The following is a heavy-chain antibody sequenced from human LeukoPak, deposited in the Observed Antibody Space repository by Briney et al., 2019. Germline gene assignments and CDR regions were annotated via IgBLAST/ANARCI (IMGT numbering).Heavy chain of an antibody. J-gene: IGHJ5*02. CDR3: ARDPTITIFGVVTYNWFDP. CDR2: ISAYNGNT. D-gene: IGHD3-3*01. V-gene: IGHV1-18*01. Sequence: ASVKVSCKASGYTFTSYGISWVRQAPGQGLEWMGWISAYNGNTNYAQKLQGRVTMTTDTSTSTAYMELRSLRSDGTAVYYCARDPTITIFGVVTYNWFDPWGQGTLVTVSS. CDR1: GYTFTSYG.